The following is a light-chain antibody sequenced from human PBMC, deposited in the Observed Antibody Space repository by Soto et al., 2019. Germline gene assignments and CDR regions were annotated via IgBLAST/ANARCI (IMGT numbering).Light chain of an antibody. V-gene: IGLV2-14*01. CDR3: SSYTSSSIRYV. Sequence: SVLTQPAPLSGSPGQSITISCTGTSSDVGGYNYVSWYQQHPGKAPKLMIYDVSNRPSGVSSRFSGSKSGNTASLTISGLQAEDEADYYCSSYTSSSIRYVFGSGTKVTVL. CDR2: DVS. J-gene: IGLJ1*01. CDR1: SSDVGGYNY.